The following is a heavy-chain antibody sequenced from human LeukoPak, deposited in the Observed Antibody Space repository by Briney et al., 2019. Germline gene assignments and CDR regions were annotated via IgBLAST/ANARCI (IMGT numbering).Heavy chain of an antibody. J-gene: IGHJ6*04. D-gene: IGHD2-2*01. CDR1: GGSFSGYY. CDR2: INHSGST. Sequence: SETLSLTCAVYGGSFSGYYWSWIRQPPGKGLEWIGEINHSGSTNYNPSLKSRVTISVDTSKNQFSLKLSSVTAADTAGDYCSRGGYCNNTSCPNPSVSGKDVWGKGTTVTVSS. V-gene: IGHV4-34*01. CDR3: SRGGYCNNTSCPNPSVSGKDV.